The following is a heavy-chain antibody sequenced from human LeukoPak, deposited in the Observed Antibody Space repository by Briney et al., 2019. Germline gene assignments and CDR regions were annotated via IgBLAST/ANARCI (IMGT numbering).Heavy chain of an antibody. J-gene: IGHJ4*02. D-gene: IGHD3-22*01. CDR3: YYYDSSGYYDLTDY. Sequence: GASVKVSCKASGGTFSSYAISWVRQAPGQGLEWMGGIIPIFGTANYAQKFQGRVTMTRNTSISTAYMELSSLRSEDTAVYYCYYYDSSGYYDLTDYWGQGTLVTVSS. CDR1: GGTFSSYA. CDR2: IIPIFGTA. V-gene: IGHV1-69*05.